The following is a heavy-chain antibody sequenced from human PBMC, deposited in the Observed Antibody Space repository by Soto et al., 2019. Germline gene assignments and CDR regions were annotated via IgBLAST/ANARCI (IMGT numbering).Heavy chain of an antibody. CDR2: ISYDGTNK. CDR1: GFIFSDYV. D-gene: IGHD5-18*01. Sequence: QVQLVQSGGGVVQPGTSLRLSCAASGFIFSDYVMYWFRQTPGKGLEWMAVISYDGTNKHYANSVKGRFFISRDHSNKTLYLPMGSPRPDDSAIPYGHSYNAGLYQGACDV. CDR3: HSYNAGLYQGACDV. J-gene: IGHJ6*01. V-gene: IGHV3-30*04.